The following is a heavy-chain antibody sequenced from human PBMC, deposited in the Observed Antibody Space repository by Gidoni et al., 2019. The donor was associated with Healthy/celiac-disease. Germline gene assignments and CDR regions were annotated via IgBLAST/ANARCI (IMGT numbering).Heavy chain of an antibody. CDR1: GGSISSGGYY. Sequence: QVQLQESGPGLVKPSQTLSLTCTVSGGSISSGGYYWSWIRQHPGKGLEWIGYIYYSGSTYYNPSLKSRVTISVDTSKNQFSLKLSSVTAADTAVYYCARDRSFLSSTSPFLQSPKLGDDAFDIWGQGTMVTVSS. V-gene: IGHV4-31*03. CDR3: ARDRSFLSSTSPFLQSPKLGDDAFDI. J-gene: IGHJ3*02. CDR2: IYYSGST. D-gene: IGHD2-2*01.